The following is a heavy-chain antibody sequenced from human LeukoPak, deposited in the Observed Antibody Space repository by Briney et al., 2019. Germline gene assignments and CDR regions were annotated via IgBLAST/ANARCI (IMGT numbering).Heavy chain of an antibody. CDR3: ARHRFASPLDS. CDR1: GVSSSGSY. J-gene: IGHJ4*02. D-gene: IGHD2-21*01. V-gene: IGHV4-59*08. CDR2: IFYTGDS. Sequence: PSETLSLTCTVSGVSSSGSYWSWIRQPPGEGLEWIGYIFYTGDSNHNPSLKSRVSISLDTSKNQISLKLSSVTAADTAVYYCARHRFASPLDSWGQGTLVTVSS.